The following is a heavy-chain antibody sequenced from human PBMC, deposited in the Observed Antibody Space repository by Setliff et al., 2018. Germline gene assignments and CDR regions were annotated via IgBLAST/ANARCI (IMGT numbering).Heavy chain of an antibody. CDR1: GDSIGRGGYY. D-gene: IGHD3-16*01. CDR2: IYYSGST. CDR3: ARDRRGGYGAINWFDP. V-gene: IGHV4-31*03. Sequence: PSETLSLTCSVSGDSIGRGGYYWSWIRQQPGKGLEWIASIYYSGSTYYNPFLKSRLRVSMDSSKNQFYLDLSSVTAADTAVYYCARDRRGGYGAINWFDPWGQGTLVTVSS. J-gene: IGHJ5*02.